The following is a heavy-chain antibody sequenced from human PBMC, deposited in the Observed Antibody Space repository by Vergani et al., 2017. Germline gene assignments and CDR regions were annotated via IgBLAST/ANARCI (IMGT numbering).Heavy chain of an antibody. CDR2: VSGSGGST. CDR1: GFTFSSYA. D-gene: IGHD7-27*01. V-gene: IGHV3-23*01. CDR3: AKVPNWGSYYFDY. J-gene: IGHJ4*02. Sequence: EVQLLESGGGLVQPGGSLRLSCAASGFTFSSYAMSWVGQAPGKGLEGVSAVSGSGGSTYYADSVKGRFTISRDNSKNTVYLQMPSLRAGDTAVYYCAKVPNWGSYYFDYWGQGTLVTVSS.